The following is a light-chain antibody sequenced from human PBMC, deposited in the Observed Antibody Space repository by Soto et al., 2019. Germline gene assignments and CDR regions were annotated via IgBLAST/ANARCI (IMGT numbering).Light chain of an antibody. CDR3: QQSYCPPV. CDR1: QSISSY. V-gene: IGKV1-39*01. CDR2: AAS. Sequence: DIQMTQSPYSLSASVGDRVTITCRASQSISSYLNWYQQKPGKAPKLLIYAASSLQSGVPSRFIGSGSGTDFTLTIGSMQLEDFATYYCQQSYCPPVFGDGTGLEIK. J-gene: IGKJ5*01.